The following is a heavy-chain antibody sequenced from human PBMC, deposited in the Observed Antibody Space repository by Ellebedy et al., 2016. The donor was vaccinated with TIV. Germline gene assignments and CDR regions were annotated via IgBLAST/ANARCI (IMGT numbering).Heavy chain of an antibody. V-gene: IGHV1-69*04. CDR1: GDTFSDYA. CDR3: ARDEVHSDSSGASNWFDP. J-gene: IGHJ5*02. Sequence: ASVKVSCKASGDTFSDYAFSWVRQAPGQGLEWMGKIITLHGIATYAQKFQGRATITGDTSTSTVYMELSSLRSEDTAIYYCARDEVHSDSSGASNWFDPWGQGTLVTVSS. CDR2: IITLHGIA. D-gene: IGHD3-22*01.